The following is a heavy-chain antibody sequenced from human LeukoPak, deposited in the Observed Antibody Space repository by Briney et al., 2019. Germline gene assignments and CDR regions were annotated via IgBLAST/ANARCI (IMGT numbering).Heavy chain of an antibody. V-gene: IGHV3-23*01. CDR3: AKVILGVNGPHWFDP. Sequence: GGSLRLSCAAYGFTFSSYDMSWVRQAPGKGLEWVSGISSSGDDTYYADSVKGRFTISRDNSKNTLYLQMSSLRAEDTAVYYCAKVILGVNGPHWFDPWGQGTLVTVSS. D-gene: IGHD3-3*01. J-gene: IGHJ5*02. CDR1: GFTFSSYD. CDR2: ISSSGDDT.